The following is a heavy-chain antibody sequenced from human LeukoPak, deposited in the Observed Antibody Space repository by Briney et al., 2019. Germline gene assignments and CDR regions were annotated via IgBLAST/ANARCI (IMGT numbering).Heavy chain of an antibody. CDR2: IYYSGST. Sequence: SETLSLTCTVSGGSISSSSYYWGWIRQPPGKGLEWIGSIYYSGSTYYNPSLKSRVTISVDTSKNQFSLKLSSVTAADTAVYYCARDNGGGLGIFDIWGQGTMVTASS. V-gene: IGHV4-39*07. CDR3: ARDNGGGLGIFDI. J-gene: IGHJ3*02. D-gene: IGHD7-27*01. CDR1: GGSISSSSYY.